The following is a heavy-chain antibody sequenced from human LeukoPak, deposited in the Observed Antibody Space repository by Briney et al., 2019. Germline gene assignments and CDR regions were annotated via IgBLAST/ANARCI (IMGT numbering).Heavy chain of an antibody. Sequence: GSLRLSCAVSGIPLSNYGMTWVRQAPGKGLEWVAGISGSGGSTNYADSVKGRFTISRDSPKNTLFLQMNSLRAEDTAVYFCAKRGVVIRVILVGFHREAYYFDSWGQGALVTVSS. CDR2: ISGSGGST. CDR1: GIPLSNYG. D-gene: IGHD2-21*01. V-gene: IGHV3-23*01. CDR3: AKRGVVIRVILVGFHREAYYFDS. J-gene: IGHJ4*02.